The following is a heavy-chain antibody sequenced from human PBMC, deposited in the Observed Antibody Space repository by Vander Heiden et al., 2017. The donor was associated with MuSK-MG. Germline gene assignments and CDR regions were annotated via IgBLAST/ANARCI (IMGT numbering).Heavy chain of an antibody. CDR1: SSYA. CDR2: ISGSGGST. D-gene: IGHD6-13*01. V-gene: IGHV3-23*01. CDR3: AKEGRQQLELDY. J-gene: IGHJ4*02. Sequence: EVQLLESGGGLVQPGGSLRLSFSSYAMSWVRQAPGKGLEWVSAISGSGGSTYYADAVKGRLTISRDNSKKTLYLKMKSMRAEDTAVYYFAKEGRQQLELDYWGQGTMVTVYS.